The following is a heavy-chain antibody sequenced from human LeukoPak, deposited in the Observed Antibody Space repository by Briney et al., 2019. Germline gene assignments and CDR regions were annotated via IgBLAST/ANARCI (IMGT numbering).Heavy chain of an antibody. CDR2: ISSGGSST. J-gene: IGHJ4*02. CDR3: AKRYSGSSGLYNFDY. D-gene: IGHD1-26*01. CDR1: GFTFSSYA. V-gene: IGHV3-23*01. Sequence: GGSLRLSCAASGFTFSSYAMNWVRQAPGMGLEWVSRISSGGSSTYYADSVKGRFTISRDNSKNTLYLQMNSLRAEDTAVYYCAKRYSGSSGLYNFDYWGQGTLVTVSS.